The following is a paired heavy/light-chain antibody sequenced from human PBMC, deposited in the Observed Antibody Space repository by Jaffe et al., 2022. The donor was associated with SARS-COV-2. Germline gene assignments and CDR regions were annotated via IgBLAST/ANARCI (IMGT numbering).Light chain of an antibody. CDR1: QSLLHSNGYNY. Sequence: DIVMTQSPLSLPVTPGEPASISCRSSQSLLHSNGYNYLDWYLQKPGQSPQLLIYLGSNRASGVPDRFSGSGSGTDFTLKISRVEAEDVGVYYCMQALQTPVAFGQGTKVEIK. J-gene: IGKJ1*01. CDR3: MQALQTPVA. V-gene: IGKV2-28*01. CDR2: LGS.
Heavy chain of an antibody. CDR2: MNPNSGNT. CDR1: GYTFTSYD. D-gene: IGHD2-15*01. CDR3: ARGYCSGGSCYSQDRGNYYYYGMDV. Sequence: QVQLVQSGAEVKKPGASVKVSCKASGYTFTSYDINWVRQATGQGLEWMGWMNPNSGNTGYAQKFQGRVTMTRNTSISTAYMELSSLRSEDTAVYYCARGYCSGGSCYSQDRGNYYYYGMDVWGQGTTVTVSS. J-gene: IGHJ6*02. V-gene: IGHV1-8*01.